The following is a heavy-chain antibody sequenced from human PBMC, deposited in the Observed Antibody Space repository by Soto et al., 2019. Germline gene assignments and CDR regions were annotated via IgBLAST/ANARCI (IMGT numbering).Heavy chain of an antibody. CDR3: AREGKFTIFGVVPFDY. Sequence: ASVKVSCKASGYTFTSYYMHWVRQAPGQGLEWMGIINPSGGSTSYAQKFQGRVTMTRDTSTSTVYMELSSLRSEDTAVYYCAREGKFTIFGVVPFDYWGQGTLVTVSS. D-gene: IGHD3-3*01. J-gene: IGHJ4*02. V-gene: IGHV1-46*03. CDR1: GYTFTSYY. CDR2: INPSGGST.